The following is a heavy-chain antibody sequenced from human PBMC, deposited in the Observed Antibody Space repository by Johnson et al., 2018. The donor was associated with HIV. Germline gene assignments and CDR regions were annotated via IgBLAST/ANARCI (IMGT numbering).Heavy chain of an antibody. CDR3: AKDTSHAFYSGSYWGAFDI. V-gene: IGHV3-66*02. D-gene: IGHD1-26*01. J-gene: IGHJ3*02. Sequence: ASGFTVSSNYMSCVLQAPGKGLDSVSVVYSGGTTHYADSVKGRFTISRDNSKNTLYLQMNSLRAEDTAVYYCAKDTSHAFYSGSYWGAFDIWGQGTMVTVSS. CDR2: VYSGGTT. CDR1: GFTVSSNY.